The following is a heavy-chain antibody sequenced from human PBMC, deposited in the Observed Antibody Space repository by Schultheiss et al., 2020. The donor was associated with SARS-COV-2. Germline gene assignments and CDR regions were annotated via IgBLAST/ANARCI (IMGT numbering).Heavy chain of an antibody. D-gene: IGHD1-26*01. J-gene: IGHJ3*02. CDR1: GYTFTGYY. Sequence: ASVKVSCKASGYTFTGYYMHWVRQAPGQGLEWMGRINPNSGGTNYAQKFQGRVTMTRDTSISTAYMELSRLRSDDTAVYYCARVPYYPGGAFDIWGQGTMVTVSS. CDR2: INPNSGGT. CDR3: ARVPYYPGGAFDI. V-gene: IGHV1-2*06.